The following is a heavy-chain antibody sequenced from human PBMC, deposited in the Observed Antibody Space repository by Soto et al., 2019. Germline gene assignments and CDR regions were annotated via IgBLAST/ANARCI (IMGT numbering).Heavy chain of an antibody. Sequence: KTSETLSLTCTVSGGSISSGDYYWSWIRQPPGKGLEWIGYIYYSGSTYYNPSLKSRVTISVDTSKNQFSLKLSSVTAADTAVYYCARASIAAPKRFYYYYYGMDVWGQGTTVTVSS. D-gene: IGHD6-6*01. CDR2: IYYSGST. CDR1: GGSISSGDYY. J-gene: IGHJ6*02. V-gene: IGHV4-30-4*01. CDR3: ARASIAAPKRFYYYYYGMDV.